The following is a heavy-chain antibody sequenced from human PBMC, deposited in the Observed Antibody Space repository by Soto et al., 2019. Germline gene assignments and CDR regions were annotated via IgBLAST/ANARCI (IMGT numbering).Heavy chain of an antibody. D-gene: IGHD3-3*01. CDR2: IYHSGST. CDR1: GGSISSSNW. V-gene: IGHV4-4*02. CDR3: ASSTLFFTIFGVENWFDP. Sequence: SETLSLTCAVSGGSISSSNWWSWVRQPPGKGLEWIGEIYHSGSTNYNPSLKSRVTISVDKSKNQFSLKLSSVTAADTAVYYCASSTLFFTIFGVENWFDPWGQGTLVTVSS. J-gene: IGHJ5*02.